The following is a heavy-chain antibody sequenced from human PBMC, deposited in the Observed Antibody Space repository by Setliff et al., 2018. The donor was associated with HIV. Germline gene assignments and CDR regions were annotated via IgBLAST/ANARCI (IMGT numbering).Heavy chain of an antibody. CDR2: FYYSGST. J-gene: IGHJ5*02. D-gene: IGHD3-16*01. V-gene: IGHV4-59*11. Sequence: SETLSLTCPVSGVSISSHSWTWIRQPPGKELEWIGYFYYSGSTNYNPSLKGRVTISADTSENQSSLKLSSLTAADTAVYYCARIEGYAYGSNWFDPWGQGTLVTVSS. CDR3: ARIEGYAYGSNWFDP. CDR1: GVSISSHS.